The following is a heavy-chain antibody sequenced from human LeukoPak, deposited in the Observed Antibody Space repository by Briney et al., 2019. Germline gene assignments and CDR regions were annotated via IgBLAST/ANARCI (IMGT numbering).Heavy chain of an antibody. CDR1: GFTFSSYA. V-gene: IGHV3-30-3*01. CDR2: ISYDGSNK. J-gene: IGHJ3*02. CDR3: ARGRSAFDI. Sequence: GGSLRLSCAASGFTFSSYAMHWVRQAPGKGLEWVAVISYDGSNKYYADSVKGRFTISRDNSKNTLYLQMNSLRAEDTAVYYCARGRSAFDIWGQGTMVTVSS.